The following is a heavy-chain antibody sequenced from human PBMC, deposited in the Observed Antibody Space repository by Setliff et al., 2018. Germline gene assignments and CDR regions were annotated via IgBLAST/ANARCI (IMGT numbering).Heavy chain of an antibody. V-gene: IGHV4-39*01. CDR3: ARQSTSGYYYSTEY. CDR1: GASISGSNFF. D-gene: IGHD3-22*01. J-gene: IGHJ4*02. Sequence: SETLSLTCTVTGASISGSNFFWGWVRKPPGKGLGWIGSIDYSGTTYYNPSLKGRVSMFVDTSKNQFSLRLSSVTAADTALYFCARQSTSGYYYSTEYWGQGTLVTVSS. CDR2: IDYSGTT.